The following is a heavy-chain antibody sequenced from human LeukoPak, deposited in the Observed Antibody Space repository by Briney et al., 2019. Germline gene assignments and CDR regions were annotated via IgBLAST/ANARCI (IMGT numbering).Heavy chain of an antibody. J-gene: IGHJ4*02. V-gene: IGHV6-1*01. D-gene: IGHD5-12*01. Sequence: SQTLSLNCAISGDSGSSNSGAWNWIRQSPSRGLEWLGRTYYRSKWYNDYAVSVKSRITINPDASKNQFSLQLKSVTPEDTAVYYCARIVSGDIDYWGQGTLVTVSS. CDR3: ARIVSGDIDY. CDR1: GDSGSSNSGA. CDR2: TYYRSKWYN.